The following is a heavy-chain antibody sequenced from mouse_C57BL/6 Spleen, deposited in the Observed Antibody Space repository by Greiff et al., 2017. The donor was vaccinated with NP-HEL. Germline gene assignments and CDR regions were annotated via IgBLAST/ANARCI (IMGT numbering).Heavy chain of an antibody. CDR3: ARPGARYDGFIDY. J-gene: IGHJ2*01. CDR2: IDPSDSYT. CDR1: GYTFTSYW. Sequence: QVQLQQPGAELVMPGASVKLSCKASGYTFTSYWMHWVKQRPGQGLGWIGEIDPSDSYTNYNQKFKGKSTLTVDKSSSTAYMQLSSLTSEDSAVYYCARPGARYDGFIDYWGQGTTLTVSS. D-gene: IGHD2-3*01. V-gene: IGHV1-69*01.